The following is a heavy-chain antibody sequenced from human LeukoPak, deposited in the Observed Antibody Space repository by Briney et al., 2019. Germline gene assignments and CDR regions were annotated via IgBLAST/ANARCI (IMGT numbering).Heavy chain of an antibody. CDR3: ARVVPAAKNYYYYGMDV. CDR2: IYSGGST. CDR1: GFTVSSNY. Sequence: GGSLRLSCAASGFTVSSNYMSWVRQAPGKGLEWVSVIYSGGSTYYADSVKGRSTISRDNSKNTLYLQMNSLRAEDTAVYYCARVVPAAKNYYYYGMDVWGQGTTVTVSS. J-gene: IGHJ6*02. D-gene: IGHD2-2*01. V-gene: IGHV3-53*01.